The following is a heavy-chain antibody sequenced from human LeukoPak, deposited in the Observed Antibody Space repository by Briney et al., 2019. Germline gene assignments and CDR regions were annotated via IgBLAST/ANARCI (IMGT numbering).Heavy chain of an antibody. CDR1: GGSFSGYY. V-gene: IGHV4-34*01. CDR2: INHSGST. Sequence: SETLSLTCAVYGGSFSGYYWSWIRQPPGKGLEWIGEINHSGSTNYNPSLKSRVTISVDTSKNQFSLKLSSVTAADTAVYYCARGTEGVVVPAASNWFDPWGQGTLVTVSS. D-gene: IGHD2-2*01. J-gene: IGHJ5*02. CDR3: ARGTEGVVVPAASNWFDP.